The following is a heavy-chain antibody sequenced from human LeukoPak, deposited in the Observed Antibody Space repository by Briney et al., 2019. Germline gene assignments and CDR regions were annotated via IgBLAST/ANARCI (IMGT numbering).Heavy chain of an antibody. D-gene: IGHD2-15*01. Sequence: SETLSLTCAVYGGSFSGYYWSWIRQPPGKGLEWIGEINHSGSTNYNPSLKSRVTISVDTSKNQFSLKLSSVTAAATAVYYCARSKYCSGGSCLVSFDYWGQGTLVTVSS. CDR1: GGSFSGYY. V-gene: IGHV4-34*01. CDR2: INHSGST. CDR3: ARSKYCSGGSCLVSFDY. J-gene: IGHJ4*02.